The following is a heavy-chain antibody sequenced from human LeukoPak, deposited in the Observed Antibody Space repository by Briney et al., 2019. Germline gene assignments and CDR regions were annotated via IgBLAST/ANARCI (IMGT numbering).Heavy chain of an antibody. CDR3: ARDQVGHSYSFDY. CDR1: GFTFSDYY. V-gene: IGHV3-11*06. D-gene: IGHD5-18*01. CDR2: IISSSTYT. Sequence: PGGSLRLSCAASGFTFSDYYMSWIRQAPGKGLEWVSYIISSSTYTNYADSVKGRFTISRDNAKNSLYLQMNSLRVEDTAVYYCARDQVGHSYSFDYWGQGTLVTVSS. J-gene: IGHJ4*02.